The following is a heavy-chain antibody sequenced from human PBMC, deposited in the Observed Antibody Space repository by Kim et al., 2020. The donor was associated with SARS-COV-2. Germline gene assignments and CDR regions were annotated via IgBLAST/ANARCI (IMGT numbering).Heavy chain of an antibody. D-gene: IGHD3-10*01. J-gene: IGHJ4*02. Sequence: GGSLRLSCAASGLSFSDSYMNWVRQAPGKGLEWLSFISNRGENIFYADSVEGRFTISRDNAKNSLYLQMNNLRDEDTAVYYCARSGNVYNAFGIWGEGVLGTVSS. CDR2: ISNRGENI. CDR3: ARSGNVYNAFGI. CDR1: GLSFSDSY. V-gene: IGHV3-11*01.